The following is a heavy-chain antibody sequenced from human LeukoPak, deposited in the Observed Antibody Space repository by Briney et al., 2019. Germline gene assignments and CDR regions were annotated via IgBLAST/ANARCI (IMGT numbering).Heavy chain of an antibody. D-gene: IGHD5-18*01. V-gene: IGHV3-23*01. Sequence: SGGSLRLSCAASGFTFSSYAMNWVRQAPGKGLEWISSISGSGDNTYYADSVKGRFTISRDNSKNTLYLQMNSLRAEDTAVYYCANDLGWIQLNLGRGQGTLVTVSS. CDR1: GFTFSSYA. CDR3: ANDLGWIQLNLG. CDR2: ISGSGDNT. J-gene: IGHJ4*02.